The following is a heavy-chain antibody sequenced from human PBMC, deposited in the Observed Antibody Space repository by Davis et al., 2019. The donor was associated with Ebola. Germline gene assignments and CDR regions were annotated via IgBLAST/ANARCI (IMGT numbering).Heavy chain of an antibody. CDR3: ARDSMVTY. D-gene: IGHD4-23*01. CDR2: ISSSSSYI. Sequence: GESLKISCAASGFTFSSYSMNWVRQAPGKGLEWVSSISSSSSYIYYADSVKGRFTISRDNAKNSLYLQMNSLRAEDTAVYYCARDSMVTYWGQGTLVTVSS. V-gene: IGHV3-21*01. J-gene: IGHJ4*02. CDR1: GFTFSSYS.